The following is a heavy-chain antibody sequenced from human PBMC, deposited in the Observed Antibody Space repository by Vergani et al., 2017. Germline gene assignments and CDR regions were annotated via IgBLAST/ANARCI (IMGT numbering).Heavy chain of an antibody. J-gene: IGHJ5*02. CDR2: TWYDGNNK. CDR1: GFTFNQYG. D-gene: IGHD3-10*01. Sequence: QVQLVESGGGVVQPGRSLRLSCAASGFTFNQYGMHWVRQAPGKGLEWVAVTWYDGNNKQYADSVKGRFTISRDNSKSTMYLQMNSLRDEDTGVYYCARGNYYCSGTYVDPWGQGTLVTVSS. CDR3: ARGNYYCSGTYVDP. V-gene: IGHV3-33*01.